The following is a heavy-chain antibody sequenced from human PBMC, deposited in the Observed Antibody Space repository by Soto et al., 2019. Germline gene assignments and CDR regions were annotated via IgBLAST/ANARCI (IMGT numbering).Heavy chain of an antibody. D-gene: IGHD3-16*01. CDR3: ARDWGDYTFDY. CDR1: GFTFSNYD. Sequence: GSLRLSCAASGFTFSNYDMHWVRQATGKGLEWVSTIDTAGDTYYPGSVKGRFTISRENAKNSLSLQMNSLRAGDTAVYYCARDWGDYTFDYWGQGTLVTVSS. J-gene: IGHJ4*02. V-gene: IGHV3-13*01. CDR2: IDTAGDT.